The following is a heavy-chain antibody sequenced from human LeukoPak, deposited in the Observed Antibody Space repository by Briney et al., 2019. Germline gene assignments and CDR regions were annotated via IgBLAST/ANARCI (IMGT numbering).Heavy chain of an antibody. Sequence: ASVKVSCKASGYTFTGYYMHWVRQAPGQGREGVGWINANSGGTNYAQKFQGRVTMTRDTSISTADMELSGLRSDDTAVYYCAREGEDIGFDYWGQGTLVTVSS. D-gene: IGHD3-16*01. V-gene: IGHV1-2*02. CDR1: GYTFTGYY. CDR3: AREGEDIGFDY. CDR2: INANSGGT. J-gene: IGHJ4*02.